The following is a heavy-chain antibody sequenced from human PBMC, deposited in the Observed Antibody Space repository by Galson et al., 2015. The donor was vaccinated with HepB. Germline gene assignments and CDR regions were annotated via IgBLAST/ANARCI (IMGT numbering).Heavy chain of an antibody. D-gene: IGHD6-19*01. CDR1: GDSVSSNSAA. CDR2: TYYRSKWYN. V-gene: IGHV6-1*01. J-gene: IGHJ6*02. Sequence: CAISGDSVSSNSAAWNWIRQSPSRGLEWLGRTYYRSKWYNDYAVSVKSRITINPDTSKNQFPLQLNSVTPEDTAVYYCAREVGYSSGWYQGYNYGMDVWGQGTTVTVSS. CDR3: AREVGYSSGWYQGYNYGMDV.